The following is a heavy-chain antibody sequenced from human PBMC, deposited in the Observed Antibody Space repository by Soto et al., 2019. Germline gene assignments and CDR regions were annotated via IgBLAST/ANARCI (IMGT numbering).Heavy chain of an antibody. CDR3: ARHLAGTNYYYGMDV. CDR2: IYPGDSDT. D-gene: IGHD6-13*01. CDR1: GYSFTSYW. V-gene: IGHV5-51*01. J-gene: IGHJ6*02. Sequence: PGVSLKISCKGSGYSFTSYWIGWVRQMPGKGLEWMGIIYPGDSDTRYSPSFQGQVTISADKSTSTAYLQWSSLKASDTAMYYCARHLAGTNYYYGMDVWGQGTTVTVSS.